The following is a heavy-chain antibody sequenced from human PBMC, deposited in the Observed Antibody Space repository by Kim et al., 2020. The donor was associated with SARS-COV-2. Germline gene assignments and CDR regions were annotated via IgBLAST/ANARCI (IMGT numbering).Heavy chain of an antibody. CDR3: ARGGWELLQTPGPTHFDY. CDR1: GFTFSSYS. V-gene: IGHV3-48*04. Sequence: GGSLRLSCAASGFTFSSYSMNWVRQAPGKGLEWVSYISSSSSTIYYADSVKGRFTISRDNAKNSLYLQMNSLRAEDTAVYYCARGGWELLQTPGPTHFDYWGQGTLVTVSS. D-gene: IGHD1-26*01. J-gene: IGHJ4*02. CDR2: ISSSSSTI.